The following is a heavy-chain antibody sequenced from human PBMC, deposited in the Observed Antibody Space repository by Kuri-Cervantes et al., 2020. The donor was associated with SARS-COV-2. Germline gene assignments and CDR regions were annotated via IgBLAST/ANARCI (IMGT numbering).Heavy chain of an antibody. J-gene: IGHJ2*01. CDR1: GFTFSSYE. D-gene: IGHD5-12*01. Sequence: GESLKISCAASGFTFSSYEMNWVRQAPGKGLEWVANIKQDGSEKYYVDSVKGRFTISRDNAKNSLYLQMNSLRAEDTAVYYCARVGGRDIVATDWYFDLWGRGTLVTVSS. CDR3: ARVGGRDIVATDWYFDL. V-gene: IGHV3-7*01. CDR2: IKQDGSEK.